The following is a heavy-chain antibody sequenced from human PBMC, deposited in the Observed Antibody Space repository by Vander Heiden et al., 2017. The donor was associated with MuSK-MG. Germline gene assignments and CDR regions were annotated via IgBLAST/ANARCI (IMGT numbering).Heavy chain of an antibody. V-gene: IGHV3-33*01. CDR1: GFTFSGYG. J-gene: IGHJ4*02. D-gene: IGHD6-13*01. CDR2: IWYDGNDK. CDR3: AREQQVVPYY. Sequence: QVQLVESGGGVGQPGRSLRLSCAASGFTFSGYGMHGVRQAPGKGLEWVAVIWYDGNDKYYADSVKGRFTISRDNSKNTLYLQMNSLRAEDTAVYYCAREQQVVPYYWGQGTLVTVSS.